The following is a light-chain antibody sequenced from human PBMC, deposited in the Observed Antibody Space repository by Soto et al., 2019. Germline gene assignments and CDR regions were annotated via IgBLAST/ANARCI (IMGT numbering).Light chain of an antibody. CDR2: LEGSGSY. J-gene: IGLJ3*02. CDR3: ETWDSNTRV. Sequence: QPVLTQSSSASASLGSSVKLTCTLSRGHSYYIIAWHQQQPGKAPRYLMKLEGSGSYNKGSGVPDRFSGSSSGADRYLTISNLQFEDEADYYCETWDSNTRVFGGGTKLTVL. V-gene: IGLV4-60*02. CDR1: RGHSYYI.